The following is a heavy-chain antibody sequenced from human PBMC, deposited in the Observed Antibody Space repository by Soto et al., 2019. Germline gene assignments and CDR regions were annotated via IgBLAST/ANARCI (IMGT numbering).Heavy chain of an antibody. CDR1: GYSFTSYW. CDR3: ARHVADCGGDCPFDY. V-gene: IGHV5-51*01. Sequence: PGESLKISCKGSGYSFTSYWIGWVRQMPVKGLEWMGIIYPGDSDTRYSPSFQGQVTISADKSISTAYLQWSSLKASDTAVYYCARHVADCGGDCPFDYWGQGTLVTVSS. J-gene: IGHJ4*02. D-gene: IGHD2-21*02. CDR2: IYPGDSDT.